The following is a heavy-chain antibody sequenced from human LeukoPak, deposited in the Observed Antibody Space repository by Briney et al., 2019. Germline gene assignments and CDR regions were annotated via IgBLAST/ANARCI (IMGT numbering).Heavy chain of an antibody. CDR2: ISYDGSNK. CDR3: ARDLGPDV. V-gene: IGHV3-30*04. J-gene: IGHJ6*02. CDR1: GFTFGSYA. Sequence: PGGSLRLSCAASGFTFGSYAVHWVRQAPGKGLEWVAVISYDGSNKYYADSVKGRFTISRDNSKNTLYLQMNSLRAEDTAVYYCARDLGPDVWGQGTTVTVSS.